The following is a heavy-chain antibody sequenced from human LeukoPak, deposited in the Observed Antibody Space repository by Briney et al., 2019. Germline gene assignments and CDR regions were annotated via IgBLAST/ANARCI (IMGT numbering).Heavy chain of an antibody. V-gene: IGHV3-7*04. CDR3: ARGLLAAAGIYY. J-gene: IGHJ4*02. CDR1: GFTFSRYW. CDR2: IKQDGSEK. D-gene: IGHD6-13*01. Sequence: QPGGSLILSCAASGFTFSRYWMSWVRQAPGKGLEWVANIKQDGSEKNYVDSVKGRFTISRDNAKNSLYLQMNSLRAEDTALYYCARGLLAAAGIYYWGQGALVTVSS.